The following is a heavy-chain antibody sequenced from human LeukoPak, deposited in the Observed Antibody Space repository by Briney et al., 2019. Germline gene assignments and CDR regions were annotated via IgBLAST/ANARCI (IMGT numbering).Heavy chain of an antibody. D-gene: IGHD2-2*01. CDR3: AKDQVPAGLNAFDI. Sequence: GRXXRLSCTDSGFTFDDYAMHWVRQAPGKGLEWVSGISWNSGYVVYADSVKGRFTISRDNAKNSLYLQMNSLRAEDMALYYCAKDQVPAGLNAFDIWGQGTMVTVSS. CDR1: GFTFDDYA. CDR2: ISWNSGYV. V-gene: IGHV3-9*03. J-gene: IGHJ3*02.